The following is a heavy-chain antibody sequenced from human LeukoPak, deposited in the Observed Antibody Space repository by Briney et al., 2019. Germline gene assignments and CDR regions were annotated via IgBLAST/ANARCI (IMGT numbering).Heavy chain of an antibody. J-gene: IGHJ4*02. D-gene: IGHD6-19*01. CDR3: ARDLSFGSGWYLGYDY. Sequence: PGGSLRLSCAASGFTFGSYSMNWVRQAPGKGLEWVSSISTSSDYIYYADSVKGRFTISRDNSKNTLYLQMNSLRAEDTAVYYCARDLSFGSGWYLGYDYWGQGTLVTVSS. CDR2: ISTSSDYI. V-gene: IGHV3-21*04. CDR1: GFTFGSYS.